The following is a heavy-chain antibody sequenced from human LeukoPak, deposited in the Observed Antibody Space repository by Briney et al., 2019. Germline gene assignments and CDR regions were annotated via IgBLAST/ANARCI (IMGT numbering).Heavy chain of an antibody. CDR3: AKSVAACLDWFDP. CDR2: ISSSGTYI. Sequence: GGSLRLSCAASGFTFSSYSMNWVRQAPGKGLEWVSSISSSGTYIYYADSVKGRFTISRDNAKSSLYLQMNSLRAEDTAVYYCAKSVAACLDWFDPWGQGTLVTVSS. CDR1: GFTFSSYS. V-gene: IGHV3-21*01. J-gene: IGHJ5*02. D-gene: IGHD6-6*01.